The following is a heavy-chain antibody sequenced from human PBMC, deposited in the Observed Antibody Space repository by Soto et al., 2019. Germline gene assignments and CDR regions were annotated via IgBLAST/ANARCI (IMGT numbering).Heavy chain of an antibody. CDR2: ISFNGVNK. CDR3: ARGLGYFDENDYYYTHGFDV. Sequence: HLVESGGGVVQPGRSLRLSCAGSGFNFDYYALHWVRQAPGKGLQWVALISFNGVNKYYSDSVQGRFSISRDNSRDTLFLEVNNLQPEDAGIYYCARGLGYFDENDYYYTHGFDVWGRGTMVTVSS. D-gene: IGHD3-22*01. V-gene: IGHV3-30-3*01. J-gene: IGHJ3*01. CDR1: GFNFDYYA.